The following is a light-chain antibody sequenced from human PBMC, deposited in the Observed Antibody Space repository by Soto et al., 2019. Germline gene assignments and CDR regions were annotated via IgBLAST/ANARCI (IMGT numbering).Light chain of an antibody. CDR3: QVWDASTVV. V-gene: IGLV3-1*01. CDR1: ELGNKY. Sequence: SYELTKPPSVSVSPGQTASITCFGDELGNKYTFWYQQKPGQSPVVVISQDTERPSGIPERFSGSNSGNTATLTISGTQAMDEADYYCQVWDASTVVFGGGTKVTVL. J-gene: IGLJ2*01. CDR2: QDT.